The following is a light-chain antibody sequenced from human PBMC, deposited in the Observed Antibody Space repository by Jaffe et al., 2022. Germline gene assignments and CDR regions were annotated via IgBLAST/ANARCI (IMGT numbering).Light chain of an antibody. CDR3: QQYNNWWT. V-gene: IGKV3-15*01. J-gene: IGKJ1*01. CDR1: QSVSTN. Sequence: EIVMTQSPATLSVSPGERATLSCRASQSVSTNLAWYQQKRGQAPRLLIYGASTRAAGIPARFSGSGSGTEFTLTISGLQSEDFAVYYCQQYNNWWTFGQGTKVEIK. CDR2: GAS.